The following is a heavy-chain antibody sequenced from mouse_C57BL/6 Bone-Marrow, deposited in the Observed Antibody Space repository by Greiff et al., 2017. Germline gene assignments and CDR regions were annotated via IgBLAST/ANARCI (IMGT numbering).Heavy chain of an antibody. CDR3: ASGGSAAY. V-gene: IGHV5-4*03. J-gene: IGHJ3*01. CDR2: ISDGGSYT. CDR1: GFTFSSYA. Sequence: EVMLVESGGGLVKPGGSLKLSCAASGFTFSSYAMSWVRQTPEKRLEWVATISDGGSYTYYPDNVKGRFTISRDTAKNNLYLQMSHLKSEDTAMYYCASGGSAAYWGQGTLVTVSA. D-gene: IGHD1-1*02.